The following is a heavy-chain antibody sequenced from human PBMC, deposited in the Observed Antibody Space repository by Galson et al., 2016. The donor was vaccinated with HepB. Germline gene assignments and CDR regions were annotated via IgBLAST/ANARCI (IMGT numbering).Heavy chain of an antibody. CDR3: ARRGPGYIYDF. Sequence: SETLSLTCTVSGGSISTYDRYWTWIRQPPGAGLEWIGSIHYDGATWYKPSLKSRITISVDTSKNQFSLRLSSVTAADTALYYCARRGPGYIYDFWGQGSLVTVSS. V-gene: IGHV4-39*01. J-gene: IGHJ4*02. CDR2: IHYDGAT. D-gene: IGHD3-3*01. CDR1: GGSISTYDRY.